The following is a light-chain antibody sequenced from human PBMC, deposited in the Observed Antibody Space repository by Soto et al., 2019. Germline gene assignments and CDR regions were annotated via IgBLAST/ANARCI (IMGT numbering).Light chain of an antibody. J-gene: IGKJ2*01. V-gene: IGKV3-20*01. CDR2: GAS. CDR3: QQYGRSPYT. CDR1: QSVNSNY. Sequence: EIVLTQSPGTLSLSPGEAAILSCRASQSVNSNYLAWYQQKPGQAPRLLIYGASSRANGIPDRFSGSGSGTDFTLTISRLEPGDFAVYYCQQYGRSPYTFGQGTTLEIK.